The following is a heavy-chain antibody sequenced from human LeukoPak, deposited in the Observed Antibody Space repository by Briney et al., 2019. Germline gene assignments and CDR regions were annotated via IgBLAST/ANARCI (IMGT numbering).Heavy chain of an antibody. V-gene: IGHV3-66*01. D-gene: IGHD1-26*01. CDR3: ARVPPFIVGATIDY. CDR1: GFTVSSNY. Sequence: GGSLRLSCAASGFTVSSNYMSWVRQAPGKGLEWVSVIYNDGSTYYADSVKGRFTISRDNSKNTLYLQMNSLRAEDTAVYYCARVPPFIVGATIDYWGQGTLVTVSS. CDR2: IYNDGST. J-gene: IGHJ4*02.